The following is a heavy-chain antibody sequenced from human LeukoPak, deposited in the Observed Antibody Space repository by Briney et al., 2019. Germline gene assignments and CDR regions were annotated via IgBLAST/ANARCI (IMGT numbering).Heavy chain of an antibody. CDR3: AKGRDYYGSGSYYDS. V-gene: IGHV3-23*01. CDR1: GFTFSSYA. CDR2: ISGSGGST. D-gene: IGHD3-10*01. Sequence: PGGSLRLSCAASGFTFSSYAMSWVRQAPGKGLEWVSAISGSGGSTYYADSVKGRFTISRDNSKNTLYLQMNSLRAEDTAVYYCAKGRDYYGSGSYYDSWGQGTLVTVSS. J-gene: IGHJ5*02.